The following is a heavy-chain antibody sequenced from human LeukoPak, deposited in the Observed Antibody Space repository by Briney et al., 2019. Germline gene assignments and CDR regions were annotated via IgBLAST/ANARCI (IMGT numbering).Heavy chain of an antibody. J-gene: IGHJ4*02. CDR1: GFTFTSSE. Sequence: GGSLRLSCAASGFTFTSSEMNWVRQAPGKGLEWGSYISSSGSTIYYADSVKGRFTISRDNAKNSLYLQMSSLRAEDTAVYYCARDHRSQYSSSWYGGIYFDYWGQGTLVTVSS. CDR2: ISSSGSTI. D-gene: IGHD6-13*01. CDR3: ARDHRSQYSSSWYGGIYFDY. V-gene: IGHV3-48*03.